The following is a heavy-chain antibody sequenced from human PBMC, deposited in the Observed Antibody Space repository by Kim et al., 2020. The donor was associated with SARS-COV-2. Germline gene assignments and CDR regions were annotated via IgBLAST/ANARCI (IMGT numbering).Heavy chain of an antibody. CDR2: IYPGDSDT. J-gene: IGHJ6*02. CDR1: GYSFTSYW. D-gene: IGHD1-20*01. V-gene: IGHV5-51*01. Sequence: GESLKISCKGSGYSFTSYWIGWVLQMPGKGLEWMVIIYPGDSDTRYRPSFQGQVTISADKSISTAYLQWISLKASDTAMYYCARLTSSITYYYYYGMDVWGQGTTVTVSS. CDR3: ARLTSSITYYYYYGMDV.